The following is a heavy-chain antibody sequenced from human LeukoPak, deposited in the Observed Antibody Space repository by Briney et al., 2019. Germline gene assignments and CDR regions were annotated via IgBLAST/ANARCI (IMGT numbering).Heavy chain of an antibody. D-gene: IGHD2-21*02. CDR1: GFTFSNYW. Sequence: GGSLRLSCAASGFTFSNYWMSWVRQAPGKGLEWVANIKQDGIEKYYVDSVKGRFTISRDNAKNSLYLQMNSLRAEDTAVYYCATYCGGDCYSPHDAFDIWGQGTMVTVSS. J-gene: IGHJ3*02. CDR2: IKQDGIEK. V-gene: IGHV3-7*05. CDR3: ATYCGGDCYSPHDAFDI.